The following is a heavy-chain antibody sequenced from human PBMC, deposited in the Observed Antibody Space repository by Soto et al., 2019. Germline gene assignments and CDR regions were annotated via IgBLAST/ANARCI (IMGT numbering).Heavy chain of an antibody. CDR2: ISYDGSNK. D-gene: IGHD1-7*01. CDR1: GFTFSSYG. CDR3: AKAARTWAPGTYYCDY. Sequence: QVQLVESGGGVVQPGRSLRLSCAASGFTFSSYGMHWVRQAPGKGLEWVAVISYDGSNKYYADSVKGRFTISRDNSKNTLYLQMNSLRAEDTAVYYCAKAARTWAPGTYYCDYWGQGTLVTVSS. J-gene: IGHJ4*02. V-gene: IGHV3-30*18.